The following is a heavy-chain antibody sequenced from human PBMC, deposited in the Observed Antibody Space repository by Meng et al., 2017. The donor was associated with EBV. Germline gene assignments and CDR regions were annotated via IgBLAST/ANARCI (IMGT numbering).Heavy chain of an antibody. CDR2: IRSKAKSYAT. CDR3: TRMSSPLDY. CDR1: GFTFSGSA. D-gene: IGHD2-2*01. V-gene: IGHV3-73*01. Sequence: EVRLAGSVGGLVQPGGSLKRSCAASGFTFSGSAMHWVRQASGKGLEWVGRIRSKAKSYATEYAASVKGRFTISRDDSKNTAYLQMNSLKTEDTAVYYCTRMSSPLDYWGQGTLVTVSS. J-gene: IGHJ4*02.